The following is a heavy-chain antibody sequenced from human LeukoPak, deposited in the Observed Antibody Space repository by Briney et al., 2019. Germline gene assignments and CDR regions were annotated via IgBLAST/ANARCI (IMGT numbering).Heavy chain of an antibody. Sequence: GSLRLSCAASGFTISSYWMNWVSQSPGKGLEWIGEIHHSGSTNYNPSLKSRVTISVDKSKNQFSLNLSTVTAADTAVYYCASKLTAVAGYFDCWGQGTLVTVSS. CDR1: GFTISSYW. D-gene: IGHD6-19*01. CDR3: ASKLTAVAGYFDC. V-gene: IGHV4-4*02. J-gene: IGHJ4*02. CDR2: IHHSGST.